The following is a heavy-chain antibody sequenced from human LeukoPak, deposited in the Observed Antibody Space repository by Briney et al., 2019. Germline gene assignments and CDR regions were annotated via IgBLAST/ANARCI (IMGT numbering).Heavy chain of an antibody. J-gene: IGHJ4*02. CDR2: ISTNSSYI. D-gene: IGHD4-17*01. V-gene: IGHV3-21*01. CDR3: ARNRGDRSYFDY. Sequence: PVGSLRLSCTPSGFTFNGYSMNWVRQAPQQGLECVSSISTNSSYIYYADSVKGRFTISRNNTKNSLYLQMNSLRAEDTAVYYCARNRGDRSYFDYWGQGTLVTVSS. CDR1: GFTFNGYS.